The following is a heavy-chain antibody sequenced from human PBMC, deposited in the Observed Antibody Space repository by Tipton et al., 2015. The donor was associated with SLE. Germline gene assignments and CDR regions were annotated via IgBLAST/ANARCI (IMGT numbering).Heavy chain of an antibody. CDR3: ARHNTITSNWFDP. V-gene: IGHV4-39*01. D-gene: IGHD4-11*01. J-gene: IGHJ5*02. CDR2: ISYSGHT. CDR1: GVSISSPTYY. Sequence: TLSLTCSVSGVSISSPTYYWGWVRQPPGRGLEWIGSISYSGHTYSNPSLKSRVTMFVDTSKSHFSLKLSSVTAADTATHYCARHNTITSNWFDPWGQGTRVTVSS.